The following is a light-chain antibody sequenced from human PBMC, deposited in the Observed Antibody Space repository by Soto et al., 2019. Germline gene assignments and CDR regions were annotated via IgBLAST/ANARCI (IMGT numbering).Light chain of an antibody. J-gene: IGKJ4*01. CDR2: AAS. V-gene: IGKV1-8*01. CDR1: QGISSY. CDR3: QQYYSYPLT. Sequence: AIRMTQYPSSFSASTRDRVTITCRASQGISSYLAWYQQKPGKAPKLLIYAASTLQSGVPSRFSGSGSGTDFTLTISCLQSEDFATYYCQQYYSYPLTFGGGTKVEIK.